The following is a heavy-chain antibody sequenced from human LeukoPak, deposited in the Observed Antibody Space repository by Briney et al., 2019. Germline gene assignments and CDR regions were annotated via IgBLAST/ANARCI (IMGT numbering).Heavy chain of an antibody. CDR2: IYTGGST. Sequence: PGGSLRLACVVSGFTVSSNYMTSVRQAPGEGLEWVSNIYTGGSTDYEDSVKGPFTISRDNSKNTLYLQMNSLRAEDTAVYYCAKSRGGSGTYATIFDYWGQGTLVTVSS. CDR1: GFTVSSNY. D-gene: IGHD1-26*01. V-gene: IGHV3-53*01. J-gene: IGHJ4*02. CDR3: AKSRGGSGTYATIFDY.